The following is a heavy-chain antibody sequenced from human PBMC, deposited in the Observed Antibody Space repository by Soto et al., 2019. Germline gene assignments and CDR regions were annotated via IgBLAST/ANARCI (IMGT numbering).Heavy chain of an antibody. D-gene: IGHD2-2*03. Sequence: GASVKVSCKASGGTFSSYTISWVRQAPGQGLEWMGRIIPILGIASYAQKFQGRVTITADKSTSTAYMELSSLRSEDTAVYYCARGDGYCSSTSCPGYWYFDLWGRGTLVTVSS. CDR2: IIPILGIA. CDR1: GGTFSSYT. J-gene: IGHJ2*01. CDR3: ARGDGYCSSTSCPGYWYFDL. V-gene: IGHV1-69*02.